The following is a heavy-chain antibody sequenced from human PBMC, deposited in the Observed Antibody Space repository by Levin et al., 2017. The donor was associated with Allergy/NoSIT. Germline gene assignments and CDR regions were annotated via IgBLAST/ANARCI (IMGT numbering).Heavy chain of an antibody. CDR2: IYYSGST. V-gene: IGHV4-59*01. CDR3: SRMYCSSTSCYAGMGLNWFDP. CDR1: GGSISSYY. Sequence: SETLSLTCTVSGGSISSYYWSWIRQPPGKGLEWIGYIYYSGSTNYNPSLKSRVTISVDTSKNQFSLKLSSVTAADTAVYYCSRMYCSSTSCYAGMGLNWFDPWGQGTLVTVSS. J-gene: IGHJ5*02. D-gene: IGHD2-2*01.